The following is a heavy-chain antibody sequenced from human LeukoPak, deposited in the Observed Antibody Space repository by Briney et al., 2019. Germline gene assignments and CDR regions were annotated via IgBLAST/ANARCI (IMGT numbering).Heavy chain of an antibody. Sequence: GGSLRLSCAASGFTFSTYGVYWVRQAPGKGLEWVSSNSGGSSYYAASVKGRFTIPRDNSKNTLYLQMNSLRAEDTAVYYCAKDLGSSGWYIDYWGQGTLVTVSS. CDR2: NSGGSS. CDR1: GFTFSTYG. CDR3: AKDLGSSGWYIDY. J-gene: IGHJ4*02. V-gene: IGHV3-23*01. D-gene: IGHD6-19*01.